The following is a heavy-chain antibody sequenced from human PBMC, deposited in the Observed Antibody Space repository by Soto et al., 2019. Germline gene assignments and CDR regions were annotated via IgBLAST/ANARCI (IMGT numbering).Heavy chain of an antibody. CDR3: AKRDIPHSTSNAYFYDH. J-gene: IGHJ4*02. V-gene: IGHV3-23*01. CDR1: GFPFAPST. D-gene: IGHD2-21*02. Sequence: GGSLRLSCGVSGFPFAPSTMSWVRQAPGKGLEWVSTISVSVGSTYSADSVQGRFTVSSDISDNTLFLRMTSLTADDTAVYFCAKRDIPHSTSNAYFYDHWGRGVLVTVSS. CDR2: ISVSVGST.